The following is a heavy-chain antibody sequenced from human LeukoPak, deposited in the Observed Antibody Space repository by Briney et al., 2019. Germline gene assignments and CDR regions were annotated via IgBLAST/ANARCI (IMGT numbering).Heavy chain of an antibody. J-gene: IGHJ4*02. D-gene: IGHD3-3*01. Sequence: GGSLRLSCAASGFTFSNFWMYWVRQAPGKGLVWVSRINGDGRTTNYADFVEGRLTISRDNAKNTLYLQVNSLRADDTAVYFCARKRPGTESGDYWGQGTLVTVSS. CDR2: INGDGRTT. V-gene: IGHV3-74*01. CDR1: GFTFSNFW. CDR3: ARKRPGTESGDY.